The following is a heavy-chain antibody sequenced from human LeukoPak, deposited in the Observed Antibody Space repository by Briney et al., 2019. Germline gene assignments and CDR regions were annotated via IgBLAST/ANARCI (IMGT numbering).Heavy chain of an antibody. D-gene: IGHD3-10*01. J-gene: IGHJ4*02. CDR2: IKSKTDGGTT. CDR1: GFTFSNAW. CDR3: TTSYYGSETNFDY. Sequence: GGSLRLSCVVSGFTFSNAWMNWVRQAPGKGLEWVGRIKSKTDGGTTDYAAPVKGRFTISRDDSKNTLYLQMNSLKTEDTAVCYCTTSYYGSETNFDYWGQGTLVTVSS. V-gene: IGHV3-15*01.